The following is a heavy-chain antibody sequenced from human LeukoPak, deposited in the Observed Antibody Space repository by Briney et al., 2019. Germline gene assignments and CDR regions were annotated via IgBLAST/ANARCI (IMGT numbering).Heavy chain of an antibody. CDR3: ARAPGPRYSFQDY. J-gene: IGHJ4*02. CDR1: GFTFSSYA. V-gene: IGHV3-23*01. Sequence: GGSLRLSCAASGFTFSSYAMSWVRQAPGKGLEWVSAISGSGGSTYYADSVKGRFTISRDNAKNSLYLQMNSLRAEDTAVYYCARAPGPRYSFQDYWGQGTLVTVSS. D-gene: IGHD5-18*01. CDR2: ISGSGGST.